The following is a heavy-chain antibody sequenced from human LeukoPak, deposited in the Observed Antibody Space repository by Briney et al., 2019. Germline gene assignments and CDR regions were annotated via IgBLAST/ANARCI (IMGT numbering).Heavy chain of an antibody. D-gene: IGHD5-18*01. J-gene: IGHJ4*02. CDR2: IYSDGST. CDR3: ARHPPGYTSGALDY. V-gene: IGHV4-59*08. CDR1: GGSIRGYY. Sequence: SETLSLTCTVSGGSIRGYYWSWIRQPPGKGLEWIGYIYSDGSTNYNPSLRSRVTMSVDTSKNQFSLKLSSVTAADTALYYCARHPPGYTSGALDYWGQGTLVTVSS.